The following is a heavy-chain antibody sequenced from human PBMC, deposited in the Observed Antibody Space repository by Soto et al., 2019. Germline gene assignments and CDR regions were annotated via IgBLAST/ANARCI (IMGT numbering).Heavy chain of an antibody. CDR1: GFTFSSYG. V-gene: IGHV3-33*01. CDR3: ARDSGYGTHPPPFDY. CDR2: IWYDGSNK. D-gene: IGHD5-12*01. Sequence: GGSLRLSCAASGFTFSSYGMHWVRQAPGKGLEWVAVIWYDGSNKYYADSVKGRFTISRDNSKNTLYLQMNSLRAEDTAVYYCARDSGYGTHPPPFDYWGQGTLVTVSS. J-gene: IGHJ4*02.